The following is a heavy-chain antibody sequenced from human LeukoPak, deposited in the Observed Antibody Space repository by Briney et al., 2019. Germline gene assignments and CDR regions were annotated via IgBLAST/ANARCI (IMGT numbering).Heavy chain of an antibody. V-gene: IGHV1-2*02. J-gene: IGHJ4*02. CDR2: INPNSGGT. Sequence: ASVKVSCKASGYTFTGYYMHWVQQAPGQGLEWMGWINPNSGGTNYAQKFQGRVTMTRDTSISTAYMELSSLISEDTAVYYCARTYGDLDYWGQGALVTVSS. CDR1: GYTFTGYY. CDR3: ARTYGDLDY. D-gene: IGHD4-17*01.